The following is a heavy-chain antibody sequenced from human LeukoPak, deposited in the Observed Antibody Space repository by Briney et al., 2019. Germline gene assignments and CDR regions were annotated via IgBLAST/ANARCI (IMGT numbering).Heavy chain of an antibody. V-gene: IGHV4-39*02. Sequence: PSETLSLTCTVSGGSISSSSYYWGWIRQPPGKGLEWIGSIYYSGSTYYNPSLKSRVTIPVDTSKNQFSLKLSSVTAADTAVYYCARDSGSLLDYWGQGTLVTVPS. CDR1: GGSISSSSYY. CDR3: ARDSGSLLDY. D-gene: IGHD1-26*01. CDR2: IYYSGST. J-gene: IGHJ4*02.